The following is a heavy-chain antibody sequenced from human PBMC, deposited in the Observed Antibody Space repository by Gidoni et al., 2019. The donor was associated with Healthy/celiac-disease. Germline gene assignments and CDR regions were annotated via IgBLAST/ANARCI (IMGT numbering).Heavy chain of an antibody. CDR1: GGSVTRGSYY. D-gene: IGHD5-18*01. CDR2: IYYSGSI. CDR3: ARGRGYSYGYQFDP. V-gene: IGHV4-61*01. Sequence: QVQLQESAPCLVTPSETLSPTCTVSGGSVTRGSYYWSWIRQPPGKGLEWIGYIYYSGSINYHPSLKSRVTISADTSKNQFSLKLSSVTAADTAVYYCARGRGYSYGYQFDPWGQGTLVTVSS. J-gene: IGHJ5*02.